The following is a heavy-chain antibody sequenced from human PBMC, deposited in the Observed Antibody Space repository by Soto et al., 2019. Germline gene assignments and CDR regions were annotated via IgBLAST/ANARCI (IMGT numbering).Heavy chain of an antibody. V-gene: IGHV4-59*08. CDR2: IFYSGST. D-gene: IGHD6-13*01. Sequence: SETLSLTCTVSGGYISSYYWSWIRQPTGKGLEWIGYIFYSGSTNYNPSLKSRVTISVDTSKNQFSLKLSSVTAADTAVYYCARRYSSAFDIWGQGTMVTVSS. CDR1: GGYISSYY. CDR3: ARRYSSAFDI. J-gene: IGHJ3*02.